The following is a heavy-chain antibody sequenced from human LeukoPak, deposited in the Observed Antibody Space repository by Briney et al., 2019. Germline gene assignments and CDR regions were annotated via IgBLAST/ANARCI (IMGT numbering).Heavy chain of an antibody. CDR2: INSDGSST. Sequence: GGSLRLSCAASGFTFSSYWMHWVRQAPGKGLVWVSRINSDGSSTSYADSVKGRFTISRDNAKNTLYLQMNSLRAEDTAVYYCARAFTGGDYYYYYYMDVWGKGTTVTVSS. D-gene: IGHD1-26*01. CDR1: GFTFSSYW. J-gene: IGHJ6*03. V-gene: IGHV3-74*01. CDR3: ARAFTGGDYYYYYYMDV.